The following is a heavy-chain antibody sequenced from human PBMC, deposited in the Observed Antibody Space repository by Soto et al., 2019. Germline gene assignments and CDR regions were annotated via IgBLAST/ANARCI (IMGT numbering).Heavy chain of an antibody. J-gene: IGHJ6*03. CDR2: ISAYNGNT. CDR3: ARDVVVVAATSYYYYYYMDV. D-gene: IGHD2-15*01. V-gene: IGHV1-18*01. CDR1: GYTFTSYG. Sequence: ASVKVSCKASGYTFTSYGISWVRQAPGQGLEWMGWISAYNGNTNYAQKLQGRVTMTTDTSTSTAYMKLRSLRSDDTAVYYCARDVVVVAATSYYYYYYMDVWGKGTTVTVSS.